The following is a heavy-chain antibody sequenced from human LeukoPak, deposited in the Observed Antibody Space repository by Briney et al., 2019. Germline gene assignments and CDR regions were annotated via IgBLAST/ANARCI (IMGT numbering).Heavy chain of an antibody. CDR2: IHYSGNT. D-gene: IGHD3-3*01. V-gene: IGHV4-39*01. CDR1: GGSTSSSNYY. Sequence: SETLSLTCTVSGGSTSSSNYYWGWIRQPPGTGLEWIGGIHYSGNTYYNPSLKSRVTISVDTSKNQFSLKLSSVTAAYTAVYYCARLGAGPTYYDFWSGYSSFYFDYWGQGTLVTVSS. J-gene: IGHJ4*02. CDR3: ARLGAGPTYYDFWSGYSSFYFDY.